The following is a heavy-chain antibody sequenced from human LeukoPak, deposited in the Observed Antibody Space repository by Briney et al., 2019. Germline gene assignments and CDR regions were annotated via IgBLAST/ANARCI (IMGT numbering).Heavy chain of an antibody. CDR3: AMDTVTTPLDY. Sequence: GGSLRLSCAASGFTVSSNYMSWVRQAPGKGLEWVSVIYSGGSTYYADSVKDRFTISRDNSKNTLYLQMNGLRAEDTAVYYCAMDTVTTPLDYWGQGTLVTVSS. J-gene: IGHJ4*02. D-gene: IGHD4-17*01. CDR2: IYSGGST. V-gene: IGHV3-66*01. CDR1: GFTVSSNY.